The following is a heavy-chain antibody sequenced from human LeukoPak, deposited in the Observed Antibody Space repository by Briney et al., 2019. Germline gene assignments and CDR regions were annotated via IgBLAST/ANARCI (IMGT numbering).Heavy chain of an antibody. V-gene: IGHV3-74*01. CDR1: GFTFSIYW. CDR3: ASLDY. CDR2: INSDGSST. J-gene: IGHJ4*02. Sequence: GGSLRLSCAASGFTFSIYWVHWVRQAPGKGLVWVSSINSDGSSTSYADSVKGRFTISRDNAKNTLYLQVNTLRAEDTAVYYCASLDYWGQGTPVTVSS.